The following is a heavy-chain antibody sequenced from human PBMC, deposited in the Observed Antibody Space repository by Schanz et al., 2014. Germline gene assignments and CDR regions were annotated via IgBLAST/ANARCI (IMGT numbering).Heavy chain of an antibody. CDR2: ITYSGGT. V-gene: IGHV4-59*01. CDR3: AGVHSTSLERGSHYYMDV. CDR1: GGSISSYY. Sequence: QVQLQQWGAGLLKPSETLSLTCTVSGGSISSYYWSWIRQSPGKGPEWIGYITYSGGTNHNASLKSRVTISVDTAKNQFSLKVTSVTAADTAIYYCAGVHSTSLERGSHYYMDVGGKGTTXTVSS. D-gene: IGHD2-2*01. J-gene: IGHJ6*03.